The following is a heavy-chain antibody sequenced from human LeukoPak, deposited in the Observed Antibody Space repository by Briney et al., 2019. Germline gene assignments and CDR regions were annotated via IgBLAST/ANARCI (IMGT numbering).Heavy chain of an antibody. V-gene: IGHV3-21*04. CDR1: GSTFTSYS. D-gene: IGHD6-6*01. J-gene: IGHJ4*02. Sequence: RRSLSLSCALSGSTFTSYSTNWVSQPPGKWLEWVSSIITMSSYIYYTDSVKGWFTISTDTSKNTLYLQMNSLRAEDTAVYYCAKVPQCSSFRFFDYWGQGTLVTVSS. CDR3: AKVPQCSSFRFFDY. CDR2: IITMSSYI.